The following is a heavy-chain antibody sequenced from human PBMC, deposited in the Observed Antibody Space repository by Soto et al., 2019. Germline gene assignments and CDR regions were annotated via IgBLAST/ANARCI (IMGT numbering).Heavy chain of an antibody. CDR1: GFTFSSYG. Sequence: QVQLVESGGGVVQPGRSLRLSCAASGFTFSSYGMHWVRQAPGKGLEWVAVIWSDGSNKYYADSVKGRFTISRDNSKNTLCLHMNSLRSEDTAVDYCARITWVVPADLINSYYMDGWRKGSTVAV. D-gene: IGHD2-2*01. J-gene: IGHJ6*03. V-gene: IGHV3-33*01. CDR3: ARITWVVPADLINSYYMDG. CDR2: IWSDGSNK.